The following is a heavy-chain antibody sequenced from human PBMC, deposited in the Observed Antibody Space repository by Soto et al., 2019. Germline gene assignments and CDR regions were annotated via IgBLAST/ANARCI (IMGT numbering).Heavy chain of an antibody. CDR3: AIGRRGVTVTCETGAMDV. J-gene: IGHJ6*02. CDR1: GEPFSSNH. D-gene: IGHD3-10*01. CDR2: INDIGST. Sequence: PAETLSLTCAVHGEPFSSNHWNWIRQTPGKGLEWIGEINDIGSTKYKPSLASRGSISVDTYKKQFSLRLASVTAADTAVYYSAIGRRGVTVTCETGAMDVWGQGTMVTVSS. V-gene: IGHV4-34*01.